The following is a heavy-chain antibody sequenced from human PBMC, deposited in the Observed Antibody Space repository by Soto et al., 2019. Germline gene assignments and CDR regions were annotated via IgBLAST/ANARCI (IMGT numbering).Heavy chain of an antibody. Sequence: PTQTLTLTCTFSGFSLTTRGVGVGWIRQPPGKALECLALIYWDDDKRYSPSLQSRLSITKDTSKNQVVLTMTHVDPVDTATYYCAHIPNYYQYDWFDPWGQGTLVSVSS. J-gene: IGHJ5*02. V-gene: IGHV2-5*02. D-gene: IGHD3-16*01. CDR1: GFSLTTRGVG. CDR3: AHIPNYYQYDWFDP. CDR2: IYWDDDK.